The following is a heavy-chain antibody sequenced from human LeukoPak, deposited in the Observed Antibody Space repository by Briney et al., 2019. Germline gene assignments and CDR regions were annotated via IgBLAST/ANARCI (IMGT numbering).Heavy chain of an antibody. CDR3: AKDLLSTSASPDNDY. D-gene: IGHD2-2*01. J-gene: IGHJ4*02. CDR1: GFTFSSYG. V-gene: IGHV3-30*18. Sequence: GRCLRLSCAASGFTFSSYGMHWVRQAPGKGLEWVAVISYDGSNKYYADSVKGRFTISRDNSENTLYLQMNSLRAEDTAVYYCAKDLLSTSASPDNDYWGQGTLVTVSS. CDR2: ISYDGSNK.